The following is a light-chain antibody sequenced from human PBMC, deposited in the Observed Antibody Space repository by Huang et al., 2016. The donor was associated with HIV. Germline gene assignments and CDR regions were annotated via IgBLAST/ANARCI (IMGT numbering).Light chain of an antibody. J-gene: IGKJ4*01. CDR2: GAS. Sequence: EIVMTQSPASLSVSPGETATLSCRASQSVRSILAWYQQKPGQAPRLLIYGASTRATGIPARFSGSGSGTEFTLTINSLKSEEFAVYYCQQYDDWPLTFGGGTKVEMK. CDR3: QQYDDWPLT. CDR1: QSVRSI. V-gene: IGKV3-15*01.